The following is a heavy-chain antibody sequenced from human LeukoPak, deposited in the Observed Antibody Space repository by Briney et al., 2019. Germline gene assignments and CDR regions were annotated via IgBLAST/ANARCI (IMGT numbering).Heavy chain of an antibody. J-gene: IGHJ4*02. Sequence: ASVKVSCKASGYTFTNFGISWVRQAPGQGLEWMGWISAYNGNTNYAQNFQDRVTMTTDTSTSTAYMELSSLRSEDTAVYYCATYTDAYWGQGTLVTVSS. CDR1: GYTFTNFG. CDR2: ISAYNGNT. D-gene: IGHD3-16*01. V-gene: IGHV1-18*01. CDR3: ATYTDAY.